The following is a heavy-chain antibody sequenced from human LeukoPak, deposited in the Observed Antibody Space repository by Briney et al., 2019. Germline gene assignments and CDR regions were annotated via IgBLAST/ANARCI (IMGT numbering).Heavy chain of an antibody. CDR2: IIPIFGTA. CDR3: ARDRGVVPAAIGSYYYYMDV. V-gene: IGHV1-69*13. J-gene: IGHJ6*03. CDR1: GGTFSSYA. Sequence: ASVKVSCKASGGTFSSYAISWVRQAPGQGLEWMGGIIPIFGTANYAQKFQGRVTITADESTSTAYMELSSLRSEDTAVYYCARDRGVVPAAIGSYYYYMDVWGKGTTVTVSS. D-gene: IGHD2-2*01.